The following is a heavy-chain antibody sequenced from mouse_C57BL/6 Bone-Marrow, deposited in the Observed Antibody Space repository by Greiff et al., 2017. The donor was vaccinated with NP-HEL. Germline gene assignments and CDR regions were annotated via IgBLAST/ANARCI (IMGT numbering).Heavy chain of an antibody. CDR1: GYSITSDY. J-gene: IGHJ3*01. CDR3: ARSSNWEGGFAY. D-gene: IGHD4-1*01. Sequence: EVQLQQSGPGLAKPSQTLSLTCSVTGYSITSDYWNWIRKFPGNKLEYMGYISYSGSTYYNLSPQSRLSITRHTSKNQYYLQLNSVTTEDTATYYCARSSNWEGGFAYWGQGTLVTVSA. V-gene: IGHV3-8*01. CDR2: ISYSGST.